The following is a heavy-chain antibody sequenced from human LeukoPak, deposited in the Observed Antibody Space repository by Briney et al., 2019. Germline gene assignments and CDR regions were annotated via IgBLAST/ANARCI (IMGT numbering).Heavy chain of an antibody. V-gene: IGHV4-34*01. D-gene: IGHD3-10*01. CDR3: ARVGDLFGAHRVRGLPPDYYYMDV. Sequence: SETLSLTCAVYGGSFSGYYWSWIRLPPGKGLEWIGEINHSGSSTYNPSLKSRVIISLDTSRNQFSLKLSSVTAADTAVYYCARVGDLFGAHRVRGLPPDYYYMDVWGKGTTVTVSS. CDR1: GGSFSGYY. J-gene: IGHJ6*03. CDR2: INHSGSS.